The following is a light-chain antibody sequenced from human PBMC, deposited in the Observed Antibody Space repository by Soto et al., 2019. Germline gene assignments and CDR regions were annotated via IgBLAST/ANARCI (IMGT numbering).Light chain of an antibody. CDR1: QSVSSSY. CDR2: GTS. CDR3: QQYGSSPNT. J-gene: IGKJ2*01. V-gene: IGKV3-20*01. Sequence: EIVLTQSPGTLSLSPGDRATLSCRASQSVSSSYLAWYQQKPGQAPSLLIYGTSSRATGIPDRFSGSGSGTDFTLTINRLEPEDFALYYCQQYGSSPNTFGQGTKVEIE.